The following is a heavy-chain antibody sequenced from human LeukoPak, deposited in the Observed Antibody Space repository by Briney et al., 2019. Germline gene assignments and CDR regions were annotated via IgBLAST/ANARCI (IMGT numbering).Heavy chain of an antibody. D-gene: IGHD2-15*01. V-gene: IGHV3-23*01. Sequence: PGGSLRLSCAASGFTLSSNYMSWVRQAPGKGLEWVSAISSGGGDTYHADSVKGRFTISRDNSKNTLYLEMNSLRVEDTAVYYCAKQIGYCSGGSCYFTSWGQGTQVTVSS. CDR1: GFTLSSNY. J-gene: IGHJ4*02. CDR3: AKQIGYCSGGSCYFTS. CDR2: ISSGGGDT.